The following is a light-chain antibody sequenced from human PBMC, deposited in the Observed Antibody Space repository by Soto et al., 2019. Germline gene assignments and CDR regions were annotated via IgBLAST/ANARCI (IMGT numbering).Light chain of an antibody. Sequence: QSVLAQPASVSGSPGQSITISCTGTSSDVGAYNSVSWYQQHPHRAPQVIIYEGTQRPSGASNRFSGSTSGNAASLTLSALQADDEADYFCCSSAPESTYVFGTGTKVTV. J-gene: IGLJ1*01. V-gene: IGLV2-23*01. CDR1: SSDVGAYNS. CDR2: EGT. CDR3: CSSAPESTYV.